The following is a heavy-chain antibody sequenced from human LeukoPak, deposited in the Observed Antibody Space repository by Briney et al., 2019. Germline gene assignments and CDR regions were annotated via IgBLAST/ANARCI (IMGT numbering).Heavy chain of an antibody. Sequence: SGGSLRLSCVASGFTFDDHAMRWVRQAPGKGLEWVSSISWYSGNTGYADSVKGRFSISRDNAKNTLYLEMNSLRTDDTALYFCARDVWRRAFYYAMDVWGLGTTVAVSS. J-gene: IGHJ6*02. V-gene: IGHV3-9*01. CDR2: ISWYSGNT. CDR1: GFTFDDHA. CDR3: ARDVWRRAFYYAMDV. D-gene: IGHD2-21*01.